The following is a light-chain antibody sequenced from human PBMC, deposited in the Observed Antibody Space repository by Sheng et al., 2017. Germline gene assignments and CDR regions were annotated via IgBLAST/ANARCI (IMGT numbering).Light chain of an antibody. CDR3: QQYGGSPYS. J-gene: IGKJ2*03. CDR2: DAS. CDR1: QSVSSY. Sequence: EIVLTQSPATLSLSPGERATLSCRASQSVSSYLAWYQQKPGQAPRLLIYDASNRATGIPARFSGSGSGTDFTLTISSLEPEDFAVYYCQQYGGSPYSFG. V-gene: IGKV3-11*01.